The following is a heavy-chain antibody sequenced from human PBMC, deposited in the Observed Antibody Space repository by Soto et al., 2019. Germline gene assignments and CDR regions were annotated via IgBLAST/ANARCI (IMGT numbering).Heavy chain of an antibody. CDR2: IDNSGST. Sequence: SETLSLTCTVSGGSISNYFCNWIRQPAGKGLEWIGRIDNSGSTNYNPSLKSRITMSADTSRNQFSLKSNSVTAADTAVYYCARGGQDFWSGPFDYWGQGALVTVSS. V-gene: IGHV4-4*07. D-gene: IGHD3-3*01. J-gene: IGHJ4*02. CDR1: GGSISNYF. CDR3: ARGGQDFWSGPFDY.